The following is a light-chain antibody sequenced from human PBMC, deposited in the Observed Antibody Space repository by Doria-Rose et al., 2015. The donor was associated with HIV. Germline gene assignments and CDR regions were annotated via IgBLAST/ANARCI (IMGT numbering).Light chain of an antibody. Sequence: DIRLTQSPESLGMSLGERATLNCKSNQSLLYTSKNYLAWYQQKPVQHPTLLIYWASTRQSVVPARLSGSGSGTDFTLTISSLEAEDVAVYYCQQYYDTPSFGPGTTVDIK. CDR3: QQYYDTPS. CDR1: QSLLYTSKNY. CDR2: WAS. V-gene: IGKV4-1*01. J-gene: IGKJ3*01.